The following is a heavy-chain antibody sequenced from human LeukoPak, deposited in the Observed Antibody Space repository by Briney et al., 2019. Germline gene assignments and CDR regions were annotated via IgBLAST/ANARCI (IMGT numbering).Heavy chain of an antibody. Sequence: GGSLRLSCAASGFTFSGYAMSWVRQAPGKGLEWVSTISGSGGSTYHADSVKGRFTISRDNSKNTLYLQMNTPRADDTAVYYCAKDLLDSGYDFDHWGQGTLVTVSS. CDR1: GFTFSGYA. J-gene: IGHJ4*02. CDR2: ISGSGGST. CDR3: AKDLLDSGYDFDH. D-gene: IGHD5-12*01. V-gene: IGHV3-23*01.